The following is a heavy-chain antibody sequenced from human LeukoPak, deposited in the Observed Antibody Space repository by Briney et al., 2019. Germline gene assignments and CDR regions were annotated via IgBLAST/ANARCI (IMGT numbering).Heavy chain of an antibody. J-gene: IGHJ4*02. V-gene: IGHV3-30-3*01. D-gene: IGHD3-10*01. Sequence: GGSLGLSCATSGFTFRNYVIHWVRQAPGKGLEWVAVTSSDLNVKLYADSVKGRFTISRDNSRSTLYLQMNSLRPEDTAIYYCAREGYYGSGSPPSLYFDYWGQGTLVTVSS. CDR3: AREGYYGSGSPPSLYFDY. CDR1: GFTFRNYV. CDR2: TSSDLNVK.